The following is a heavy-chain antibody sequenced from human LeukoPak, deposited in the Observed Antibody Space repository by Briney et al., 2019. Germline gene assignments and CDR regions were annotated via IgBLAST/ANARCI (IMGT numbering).Heavy chain of an antibody. D-gene: IGHD4-17*01. Sequence: SETLSLTCTVSGGSISSSSYYWGWIRQPPGKGLEWIGSIYYSGSTYYNPSLKSRVTISVDTSKNQFSLKLSPVTAADTAVYYCARGPEDYGDYDAFDIWGQGTMVTVSS. CDR3: ARGPEDYGDYDAFDI. V-gene: IGHV4-39*01. J-gene: IGHJ3*02. CDR2: IYYSGST. CDR1: GGSISSSSYY.